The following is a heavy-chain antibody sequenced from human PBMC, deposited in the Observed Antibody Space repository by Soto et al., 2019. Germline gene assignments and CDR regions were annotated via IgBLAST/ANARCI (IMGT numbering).Heavy chain of an antibody. J-gene: IGHJ6*02. D-gene: IGHD6-25*01. CDR1: GGSFSGYY. V-gene: IGHV4-34*01. Sequence: ETLSLTCAVYGGSFSGYYWSWIRQPPGKGLEWIGEINHSGSTNYNPSLKSRVTISVDTSKNQFSLKLSSVTAADTAVYYCARGRTAASYYYYYGMDVWGQGTTVTVSS. CDR2: INHSGST. CDR3: ARGRTAASYYYYYGMDV.